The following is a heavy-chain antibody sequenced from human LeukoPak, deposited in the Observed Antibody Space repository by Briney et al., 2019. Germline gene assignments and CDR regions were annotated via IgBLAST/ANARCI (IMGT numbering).Heavy chain of an antibody. CDR1: GFTISSYW. CDR2: IKQDGSEK. D-gene: IGHD4-23*01. J-gene: IGHJ4*02. V-gene: IGHV3-7*01. CDR3: ARDGESTVVYDY. Sequence: PGGSLRLSCAASGFTISSYWMSWVRQAPGKGLEWVANIKQDGSEKYYVDSVKGRFTISRDNAKNSLYLQMNSLRAEDTAVYYCARDGESTVVYDYWGQGTLVTVSS.